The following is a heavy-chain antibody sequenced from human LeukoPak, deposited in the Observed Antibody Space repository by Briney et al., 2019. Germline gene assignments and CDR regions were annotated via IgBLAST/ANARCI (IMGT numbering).Heavy chain of an antibody. J-gene: IGHJ4*02. Sequence: PLETLSLTCAVSGVSISSGGYAWGWLRQPPGKGLEWIGYIYHSGSTYYNPSLKSRFNISMDRSKNQFSLKLSSVTAADTAVYYCAREGGRGGVDYWGQGILVTVSS. CDR3: AREGGRGGVDY. CDR2: IYHSGST. D-gene: IGHD3-10*01. V-gene: IGHV4-30-2*01. CDR1: GVSISSGGYA.